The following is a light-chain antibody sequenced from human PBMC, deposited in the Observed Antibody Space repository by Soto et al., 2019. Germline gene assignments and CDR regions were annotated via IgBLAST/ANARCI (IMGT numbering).Light chain of an antibody. CDR2: AAS. CDR3: QHRYSTPG. J-gene: IGKJ3*01. Sequence: IQLTQSTSSLSASVGDRVSITCRASQNIDNLLNWYQQKPGKAPKLLFYAASDLQDGVPTRFSGSGSGTDFTLTISGLQPEDYGTYYCQHRYSTPGFGPGTKLDIK. V-gene: IGKV1-39*01. CDR1: QNIDNL.